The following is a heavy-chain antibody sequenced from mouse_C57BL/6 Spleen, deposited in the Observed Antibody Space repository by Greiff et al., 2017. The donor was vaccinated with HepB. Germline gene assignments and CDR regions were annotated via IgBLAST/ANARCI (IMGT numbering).Heavy chain of an antibody. D-gene: IGHD1-1*02. CDR2: IYPGSGST. CDR3: AIFGGTYRAMDY. CDR1: GYTFTSYW. J-gene: IGHJ4*01. V-gene: IGHV1-55*01. Sequence: QVQLQQPGAELVKPGASVKMSCKASGYTFTSYWITWVKQRPGQGLEWIGDIYPGSGSTNYNEKFKSKATLTVDTSSSTAYMQLSSLTSEDSAVYYCAIFGGTYRAMDYWGQGTSVTVSS.